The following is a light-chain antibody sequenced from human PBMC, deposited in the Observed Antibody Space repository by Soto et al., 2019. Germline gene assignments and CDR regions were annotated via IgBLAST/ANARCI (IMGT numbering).Light chain of an antibody. J-gene: IGKJ4*01. CDR2: GAS. CDR1: QSISSN. CDR3: QQYNNWLS. V-gene: IGKV3-15*01. Sequence: EIVMTQSPATLSVSPGERATLSCRASQSISSNLAWYQQKPGQAPRLLIYGASSKTTGLPARFSGSGSGTDFTLTISSLQSEDFAVYYCQQYNNWLSFGGGTKVEIK.